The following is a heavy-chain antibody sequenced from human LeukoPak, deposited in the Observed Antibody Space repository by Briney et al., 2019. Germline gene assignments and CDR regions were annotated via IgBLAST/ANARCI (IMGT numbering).Heavy chain of an antibody. J-gene: IGHJ4*02. CDR1: GGSISSYY. Sequence: PSETLSLTCTVSGGSISSYYWSWIRQPPGKGLEWIGYIYYSGSTNYNPSLKSRDTISVDTSKNQFSLKLSSVTAADTAVYYCARKDYADYFDYWGQGTLVTVSS. CDR2: IYYSGST. D-gene: IGHD4-17*01. CDR3: ARKDYADYFDY. V-gene: IGHV4-59*08.